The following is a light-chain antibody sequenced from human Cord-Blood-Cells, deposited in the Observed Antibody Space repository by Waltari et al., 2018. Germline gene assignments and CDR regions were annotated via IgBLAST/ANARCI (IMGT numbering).Light chain of an antibody. V-gene: IGLV2-14*01. Sequence: QSALTQPASVSGSPGQSTTISCPGTSSDVGGYNYFSWYQQHPGKAPKLMIYDVSNRPSGVSNRFSGSKSGNTASLTISGLQAEDEADYYCSSYTSSSTLYVFGTGTKVTVL. CDR2: DVS. J-gene: IGLJ1*01. CDR3: SSYTSSSTLYV. CDR1: SSDVGGYNY.